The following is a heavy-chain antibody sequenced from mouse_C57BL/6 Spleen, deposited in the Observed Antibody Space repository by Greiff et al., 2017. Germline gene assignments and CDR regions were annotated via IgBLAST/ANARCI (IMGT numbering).Heavy chain of an antibody. CDR2: IDPSDSYT. CDR1: GYTFTSYW. J-gene: IGHJ2*01. V-gene: IGHV1-69*01. Sequence: QVQLQQPGAELVMPGASVKLSCKASGYTFTSYWMHWVKQRPGQGLEWIGEIDPSDSYTNYNQKFKGKSTLTVDKSSITAYMQLSSLTSEDSAVYYCARSYFDYWGQGTTLTVSS. CDR3: ARSYFDY.